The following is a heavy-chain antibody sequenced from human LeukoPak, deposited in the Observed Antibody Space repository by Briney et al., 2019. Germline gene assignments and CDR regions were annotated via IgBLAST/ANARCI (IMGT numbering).Heavy chain of an antibody. CDR1: GGSFSGYY. CDR2: INHSGST. D-gene: IGHD3-9*01. J-gene: IGHJ5*02. Sequence: SETLSLTCAVYGGSFSGYYWSWIRQPPGKGLEWIGEINHSGSTNYNPSLKSRVTISVDTSKNQFSLKLSSATAADTAVYYCARGHVLRYFDWLLRGNWFDPWGQGTLVTVSS. V-gene: IGHV4-34*01. CDR3: ARGHVLRYFDWLLRGNWFDP.